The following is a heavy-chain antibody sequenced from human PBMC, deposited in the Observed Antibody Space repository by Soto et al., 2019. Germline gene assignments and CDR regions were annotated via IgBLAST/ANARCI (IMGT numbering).Heavy chain of an antibody. V-gene: IGHV3-7*01. Sequence: PGGSLRLSCAASGLTFSSYWMSWVRQAPGKGLEWVANIKQDGSEKYYVDSVKGRFTISRDNAKNSLYLQMNSLRAEDTAVYYCARDHSSGWSLINYYYYGMDVWGQGTTVTVSS. CDR2: IKQDGSEK. J-gene: IGHJ6*02. CDR1: GLTFSSYW. D-gene: IGHD6-19*01. CDR3: ARDHSSGWSLINYYYYGMDV.